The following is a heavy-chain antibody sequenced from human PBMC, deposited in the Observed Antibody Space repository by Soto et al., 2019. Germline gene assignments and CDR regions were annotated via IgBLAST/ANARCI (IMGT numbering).Heavy chain of an antibody. CDR1: GYTFTSYY. J-gene: IGHJ6*02. D-gene: IGHD6-13*01. CDR3: AKKDRIAGHRESGMDV. Sequence: EASVKVSCKASGYTFTSYYMHWVRQAPGQGLEWMGIINPSGGSTSYAQKFQGRVTMTRDTSTSTVYMELSSLRSEDTAVYYCAKKDRIAGHRESGMDVWGQGTTVTVSS. V-gene: IGHV1-46*01. CDR2: INPSGGST.